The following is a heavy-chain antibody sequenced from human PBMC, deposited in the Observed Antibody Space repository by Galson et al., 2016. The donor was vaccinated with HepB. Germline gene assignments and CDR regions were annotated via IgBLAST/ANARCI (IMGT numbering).Heavy chain of an antibody. CDR3: AGGVVTETTGD. D-gene: IGHD1-7*01. V-gene: IGHV4-39*07. Sequence: ETLSLTCTVPGGSISNINYYWAWIRQPPGKGLEWIGNIYYSGSTSYNPSLNSRVTILVDTSKNQFSLRLTSVTAADTAVYYCAGGVVTETTGDWGQGTLVTVSS. CDR2: IYYSGST. CDR1: GGSISNINYY. J-gene: IGHJ4*02.